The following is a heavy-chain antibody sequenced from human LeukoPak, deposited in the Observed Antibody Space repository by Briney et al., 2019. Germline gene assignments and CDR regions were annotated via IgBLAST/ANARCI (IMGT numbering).Heavy chain of an antibody. J-gene: IGHJ4*02. CDR2: ISYDESDK. CDR1: GFLLTDYG. Sequence: GGSLRLSCAASGFLLTDYGMHWVRQAPGEGLEWLSMISYDESDKFYADSVRGRFTISRDTSRNTLYLQIYSLRVEDTAVYFCAKDRSNTWSFDSWGQGTLVTVSS. D-gene: IGHD6-13*01. CDR3: AKDRSNTWSFDS. V-gene: IGHV3-30*18.